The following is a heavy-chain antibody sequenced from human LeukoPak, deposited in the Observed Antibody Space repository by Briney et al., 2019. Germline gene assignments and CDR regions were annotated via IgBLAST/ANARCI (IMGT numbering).Heavy chain of an antibody. CDR2: IRSKANSYAT. CDR1: GFTFSGSA. J-gene: IGHJ6*03. D-gene: IGHD3-3*01. CDR3: VRSTYYTYQYYYMDV. V-gene: IGHV3-73*01. Sequence: GGSLRLSCAASGFTFSGSAMHWVRQASGKGLEWVGRIRSKANSYATAYAASVKGRFTISRDDSKNTAYLQMNSLRAEDTAVYHCVRSTYYTYQYYYMDVWGKGTTVTVSS.